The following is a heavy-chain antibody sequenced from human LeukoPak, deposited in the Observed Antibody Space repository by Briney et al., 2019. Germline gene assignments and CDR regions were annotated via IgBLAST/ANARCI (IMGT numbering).Heavy chain of an antibody. CDR3: AAGYGDYGARSYYYYYMDV. CDR1: GYTFTSYG. Sequence: ASVKVSCKASGYTFTSYGISWVRQAPGQGLEWMGWISAYNGNTNYAQKLQGRVTMTTDTSTSTAYMELRSLRSDDTAVYYCAAGYGDYGARSYYYYYMDVWGKGTTVTVSS. J-gene: IGHJ6*03. D-gene: IGHD4-17*01. V-gene: IGHV1-18*01. CDR2: ISAYNGNT.